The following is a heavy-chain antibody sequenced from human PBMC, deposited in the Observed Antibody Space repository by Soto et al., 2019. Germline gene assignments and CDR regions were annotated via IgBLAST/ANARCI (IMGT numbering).Heavy chain of an antibody. CDR2: IIPVLGIS. Sequence: QVQLVQSGAEVREPGSSVRVSCTVSGGSFSSYTISWVRQAPGQGLEWMGRIIPVLGISNYAQQLWGRITISADRSTSTAHMDLSSLTSEDTALYYCATEDRTSSLDDWGQGTLVTVSS. CDR3: ATEDRTSSLDD. V-gene: IGHV1-69*08. D-gene: IGHD6-6*01. CDR1: GGSFSSYT. J-gene: IGHJ4*02.